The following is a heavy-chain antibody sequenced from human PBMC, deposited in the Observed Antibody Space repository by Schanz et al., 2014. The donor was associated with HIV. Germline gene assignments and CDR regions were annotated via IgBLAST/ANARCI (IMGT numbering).Heavy chain of an antibody. D-gene: IGHD3-9*01. CDR2: ISPYNGAR. V-gene: IGHV1-18*01. J-gene: IGHJ4*03. CDR1: GYTFASYG. Sequence: QVQLVQSGAEVREPGASVKVSCKASGYTFASYGITWVRQAPGQGLDWVGWISPYNGARKYDQKFQGRVTLTTDTSPNTAYMELRSLRSDDTAVYSCAKGQDWPGPQLDHWGHGSLVIVSS. CDR3: AKGQDWPGPQLDH.